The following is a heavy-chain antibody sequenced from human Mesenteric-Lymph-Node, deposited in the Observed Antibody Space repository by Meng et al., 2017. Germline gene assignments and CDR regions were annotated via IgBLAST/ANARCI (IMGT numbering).Heavy chain of an antibody. J-gene: IGHJ4*02. V-gene: IGHV3-21*01. CDR2: ISSSSSYI. CDR3: ARDYYGSGSHAFDY. Sequence: GGSLRLSCEASGFTFSSYSMNWVRQAPGKGLEWVSSISSSSSYIYYADSVKGRFTISRDNAKNSLYLQMNSLRAEDTAVYYCARDYYGSGSHAFDYWGQGTLVTVSS. CDR1: GFTFSSYS. D-gene: IGHD3-10*01.